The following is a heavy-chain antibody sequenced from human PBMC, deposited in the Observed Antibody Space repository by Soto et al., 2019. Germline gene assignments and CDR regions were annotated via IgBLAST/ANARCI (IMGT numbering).Heavy chain of an antibody. CDR2: IGGTSGST. Sequence: VQLLESGGGLVQPGGSLRLSCAASGFTFSNFVMSWVRRAPGKGLEWVSAIGGTSGSTYYADSVKGRFTISRDNSKDTLSLQMSSLGAEDTALYYCAKRRGDGYFDLWGRGTLVTVSS. D-gene: IGHD7-27*01. CDR1: GFTFSNFV. J-gene: IGHJ2*01. CDR3: AKRRGDGYFDL. V-gene: IGHV3-23*01.